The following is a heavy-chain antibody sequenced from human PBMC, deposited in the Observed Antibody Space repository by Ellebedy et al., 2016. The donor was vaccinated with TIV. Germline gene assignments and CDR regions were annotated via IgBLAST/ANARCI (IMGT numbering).Heavy chain of an antibody. CDR3: AADRYCSGGTCYWVDY. J-gene: IGHJ4*02. V-gene: IGHV3-23*01. CDR1: GLTFNIYV. CDR2: ISGSGGRT. Sequence: PGGSLRLSCAASGLTFNIYVMNWVRQAPGKGLEWVSTISGSGGRTHYADSVKGRFTISRDNSKNTLYLQVNSLRAEDTAVYYCAADRYCSGGTCYWVDYWGQGTLVTVSS. D-gene: IGHD2-15*01.